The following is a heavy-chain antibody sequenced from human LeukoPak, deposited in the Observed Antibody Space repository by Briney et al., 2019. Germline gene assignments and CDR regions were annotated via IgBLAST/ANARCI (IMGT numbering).Heavy chain of an antibody. D-gene: IGHD2-21*01. CDR2: ISYDGSNK. CDR3: AKDLSDL. V-gene: IGHV3-30*18. J-gene: IGHJ1*01. CDR1: GFTFSSYG. Sequence: PGSSLRLSCAASGFTFSSYGMHWVRQAPGKGLEWVAVISYDGSNKYYADSVKGRFTISRDNSKNTLYLQMNSLRAEDTAVYYCAKDLSDLWGQGTLVTVSS.